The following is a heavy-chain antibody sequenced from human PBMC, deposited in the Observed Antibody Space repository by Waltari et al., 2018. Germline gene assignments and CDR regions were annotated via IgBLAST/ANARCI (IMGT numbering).Heavy chain of an antibody. CDR2: IYHSGSN. D-gene: IGHD2-15*01. CDR3: ARDPADCSGGSCYPRFDP. V-gene: IGHV4-38-2*02. CDR1: GYSISSGYY. J-gene: IGHJ5*02. Sequence: QVQLQESGPGLVKPSETLSLTCTVSGYSISSGYYWGWIRQPPGKGLEWIGSIYHSGSNYYNPSLKSRVTISVDTSKNQFSLKLSSVTAADTAVYYCARDPADCSGGSCYPRFDPWGQGTLVTVSS.